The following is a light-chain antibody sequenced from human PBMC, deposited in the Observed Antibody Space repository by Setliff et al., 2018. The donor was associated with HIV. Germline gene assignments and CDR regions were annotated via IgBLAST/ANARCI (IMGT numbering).Light chain of an antibody. V-gene: IGLV2-14*03. CDR2: DVS. J-gene: IGLJ1*01. CDR3: ASYRSPATYV. Sequence: QSALTQPASVSGSPGQSITISCIGTSSDVGGYDFVSWYQQRTDKPPKLIIFDVSERPSGFSHRFSGSKSGNTASLTISGLQTEDEGDYFCASYRSPATYVFGIGTKVTV. CDR1: SSDVGGYDF.